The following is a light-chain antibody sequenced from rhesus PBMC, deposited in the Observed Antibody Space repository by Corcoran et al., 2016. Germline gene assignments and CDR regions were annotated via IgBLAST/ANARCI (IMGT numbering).Light chain of an antibody. CDR2: YAN. V-gene: IGKV1-32*02. Sequence: DIQMSQSPSSLSASVGDRVTITCRASQGISSYLNWYQQKPGKAPKLLIYYANSLASGVPSRFRGRGSGTEFTLPISSLQPEDFATYYCQQGNSNPFTFGPGTKLDIK. CDR3: QQGNSNPFT. J-gene: IGKJ3*01. CDR1: QGISSY.